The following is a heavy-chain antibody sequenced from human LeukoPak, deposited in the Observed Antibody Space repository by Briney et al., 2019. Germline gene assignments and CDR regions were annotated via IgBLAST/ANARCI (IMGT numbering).Heavy chain of an antibody. CDR1: GGSISSSSYY. CDR3: ARPRAKTTVVTFDAFDI. J-gene: IGHJ3*02. D-gene: IGHD4-23*01. V-gene: IGHV4-39*01. Sequence: PSETLSLTCTVSGGSISSSSYYWGWIRQPPGKGLEWIGSIYYSGSTYYNPSLKSRVTISVVTTKNQFSLKLSSVTAADTAVYYCARPRAKTTVVTFDAFDIWGQGTMVTVSS. CDR2: IYYSGST.